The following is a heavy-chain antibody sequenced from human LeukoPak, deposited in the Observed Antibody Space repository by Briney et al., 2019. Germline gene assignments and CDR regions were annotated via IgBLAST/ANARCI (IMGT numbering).Heavy chain of an antibody. CDR3: ARDCINCGGDPLPFDY. V-gene: IGHV1-69*05. CDR2: IIPIFGTA. Sequence: SVKVSCXASGGTFSSYAISWVRQAPGQGLEWMGGIIPIFGTANYAQKFQGRVTITTDESTSTAYMELSSLRSEDTAVYYCARDCINCGGDPLPFDYWGQGTLVTVSS. D-gene: IGHD2-21*02. J-gene: IGHJ4*02. CDR1: GGTFSSYA.